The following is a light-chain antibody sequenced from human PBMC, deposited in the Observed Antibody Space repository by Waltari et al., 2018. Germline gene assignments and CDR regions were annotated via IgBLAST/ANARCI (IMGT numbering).Light chain of an antibody. CDR3: QQYHNWWT. CDR2: DAS. Sequence: EIVMTQSPATLSVSSGERATLSYRASQSVMNHVAWYQQKPGQAPRRLMCDASIRATGIPPRFSGSGSGTEFTLTISSLQSEDFAVYYCQQYHNWWTFGQGTKVEIK. V-gene: IGKV3-15*01. CDR1: QSVMNH. J-gene: IGKJ1*01.